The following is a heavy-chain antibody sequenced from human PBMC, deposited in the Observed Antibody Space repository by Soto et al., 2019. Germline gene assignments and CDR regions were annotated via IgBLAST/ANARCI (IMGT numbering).Heavy chain of an antibody. D-gene: IGHD5-12*01. CDR1: DNTFTHYG. Sequence: ASVKVSCKSSDNTFTHYGINWVRQAPGQGLEWMGWISGYNGNTKYAQKFQDRVTMTADTSTRTAFMEVRSLTSDDTGVYFCAATSGNYFGLDVWGQGTTVTVS. J-gene: IGHJ6*02. V-gene: IGHV1-18*01. CDR3: AATSGNYFGLDV. CDR2: ISGYNGNT.